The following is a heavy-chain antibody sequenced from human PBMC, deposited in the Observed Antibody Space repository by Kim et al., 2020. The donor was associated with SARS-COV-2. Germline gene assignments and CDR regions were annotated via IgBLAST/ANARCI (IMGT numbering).Heavy chain of an antibody. J-gene: IGHJ4*02. V-gene: IGHV3-23*01. CDR3: AKDRSDSSGWYFDY. D-gene: IGHD6-19*01. Sequence: ADSVKGRFTISKDKSKNTLYLQMNSLRAEDTAVYYCAKDRSDSSGWYFDYWGQGTLVTVSS.